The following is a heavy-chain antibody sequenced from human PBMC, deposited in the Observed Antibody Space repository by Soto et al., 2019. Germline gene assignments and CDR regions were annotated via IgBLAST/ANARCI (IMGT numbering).Heavy chain of an antibody. J-gene: IGHJ4*02. D-gene: IGHD1-26*01. Sequence: QVQLVQSGAEVRKPGASVKVSCKASGYTFTSYYLHWVRQAPGQGLEWMGMITPSDGSRTYAQEFQGRGTMTRDTSTSTVYMDMSSLRSEDTAVYYCARALPRYIVGLMMYLDDWGQGTLVTVSS. CDR3: ARALPRYIVGLMMYLDD. V-gene: IGHV1-46*01. CDR1: GYTFTSYY. CDR2: ITPSDGSR.